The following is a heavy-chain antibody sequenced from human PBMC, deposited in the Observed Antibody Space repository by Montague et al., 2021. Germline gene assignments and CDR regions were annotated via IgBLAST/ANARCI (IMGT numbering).Heavy chain of an antibody. D-gene: IGHD1-26*01. CDR3: ASDREPFDY. CDR2: VRHIGST. V-gene: IGHV4-34*01. Sequence: DTLSLPSCVYGGSIGEYYWTWIRQYPEKGLEWIGEVRHIGSTNYNPSLKSRVTMSVDKSRNHFSLKLRSVTAADTGVYYCASDREPFDYWGQGTVVTVSS. CDR1: GGSIGEYY. J-gene: IGHJ4*02.